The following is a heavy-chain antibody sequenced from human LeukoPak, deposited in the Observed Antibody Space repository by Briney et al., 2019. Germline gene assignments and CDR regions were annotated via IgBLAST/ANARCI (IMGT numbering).Heavy chain of an antibody. V-gene: IGHV1-69*04. CDR3: ARDGIVVVPAVAAQGGLDALDI. D-gene: IGHD2-2*01. J-gene: IGHJ3*02. CDR1: GGTFSSYT. CDR2: IIPIHGIA. Sequence: SSVKVSCKASGGTFSSYTISLVRQAPRRGLEWMGRIIPIHGIANYAQKFQGRVTITADKSTSTAYMELSSQRSEGTAVYYCARDGIVVVPAVAAQGGLDALDIWGPGTMVTVSS.